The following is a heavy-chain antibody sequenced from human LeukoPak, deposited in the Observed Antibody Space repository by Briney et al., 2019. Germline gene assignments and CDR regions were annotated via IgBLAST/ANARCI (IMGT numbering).Heavy chain of an antibody. Sequence: PGGSLRLSCAASGFTFRTYGMHWVRQAPGKGLEWVAFVRFDGTNKYYADFVKGRFTISRDNSENTLYLQMNSLRAEDTAVYYCAASGSYLAPIDYWGQGTLVTVSS. J-gene: IGHJ4*02. CDR2: VRFDGTNK. CDR3: AASGSYLAPIDY. V-gene: IGHV3-30*02. CDR1: GFTFRTYG. D-gene: IGHD1-26*01.